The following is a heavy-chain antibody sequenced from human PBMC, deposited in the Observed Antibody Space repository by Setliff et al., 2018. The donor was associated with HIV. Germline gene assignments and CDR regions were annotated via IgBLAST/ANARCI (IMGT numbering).Heavy chain of an antibody. CDR3: ARGGYDILTGLTKSRFDP. CDR2: INHSGST. V-gene: IGHV4-34*01. Sequence: SQTLSLTCAVYGGSFSGYYWSWIRQPPGKGLEWIGEINHSGSTNYNPSLKSRVTISVDTSKNQFSLKLSSVTAADTAVYYCARGGYDILTGLTKSRFDPWGQGTLVTVSS. CDR1: GGSFSGYY. D-gene: IGHD3-9*01. J-gene: IGHJ5*02.